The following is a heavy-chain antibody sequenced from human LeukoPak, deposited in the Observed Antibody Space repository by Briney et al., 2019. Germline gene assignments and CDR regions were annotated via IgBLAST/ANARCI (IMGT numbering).Heavy chain of an antibody. CDR1: GGSISSSSYY. J-gene: IGHJ4*02. Sequence: SETLSLTCTVSGGSISSSSYYWGWIRQPPGKGLEWIGSIYYSGSTYYNPSLKSRVTISVDTSKNQFSLKLSSVTAADTAVYYCARRREYSSSWAHFDYWGQGTLVTVSS. D-gene: IGHD6-13*01. CDR2: IYYSGST. V-gene: IGHV4-39*01. CDR3: ARRREYSSSWAHFDY.